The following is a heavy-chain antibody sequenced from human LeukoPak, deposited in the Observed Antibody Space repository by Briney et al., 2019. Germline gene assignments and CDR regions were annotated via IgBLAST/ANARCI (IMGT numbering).Heavy chain of an antibody. CDR3: ALGTKPLSYHFFDY. V-gene: IGHV3-74*03. Sequence: GGSLRLSCAASGFSFSTYWMHWVRQAPGRGLVWVSRINSDGSSTTYADSVKGRFTLSRDNAKDTLYLQMNSLRAEDTAVYYCALGTKPLSYHFFDYWGQGALVTVSS. D-gene: IGHD1-7*01. CDR2: INSDGSST. J-gene: IGHJ4*02. CDR1: GFSFSTYW.